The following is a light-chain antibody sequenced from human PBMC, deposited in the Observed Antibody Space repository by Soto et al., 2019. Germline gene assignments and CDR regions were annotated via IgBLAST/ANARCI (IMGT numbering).Light chain of an antibody. CDR3: QQYNSYSFS. J-gene: IGKJ3*01. V-gene: IGKV1-5*01. Sequence: DIPRTQAPSTLSASVGDRVTITCRASQSISSWLAWYQQKPGKAPKLLIYDASGLDSGVPSRFSGSGSGTDFTLTISRLPPDDFATYYCQQYNSYSFSFEAGTNVDI. CDR2: DAS. CDR1: QSISSW.